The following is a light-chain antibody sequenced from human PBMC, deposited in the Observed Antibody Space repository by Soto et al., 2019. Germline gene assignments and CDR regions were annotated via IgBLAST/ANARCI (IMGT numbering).Light chain of an antibody. V-gene: IGKV3D-15*01. CDR2: ASS. CDR3: QQYYHWGLS. Sequence: GMTQSQANLSVSPGEGVTLFCRARQNVATNLAWYQLHPGQAPRLLIHASSTRAAGIPGTVSGSGSGPQFSLTISSVKSEDSAGYYCQQYYHWGLSFGGGTNVEI. J-gene: IGKJ4*01. CDR1: QNVATN.